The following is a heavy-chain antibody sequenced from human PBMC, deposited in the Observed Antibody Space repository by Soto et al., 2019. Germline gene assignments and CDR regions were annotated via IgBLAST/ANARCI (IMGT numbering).Heavy chain of an antibody. J-gene: IGHJ4*02. V-gene: IGHV3-30*18. CDR3: AKDRNYYDSSGGLIDY. CDR1: GFTFSSYG. Sequence: PGGSLRLSCAASGFTFSSYGMHWVRQAPGKGLEWVAVISYDGSNKYYADSVKGRFTISRDNSKNTLYLQMNSLRAEDTAVYYCAKDRNYYDSSGGLIDYWGQGTLVTVSS. CDR2: ISYDGSNK. D-gene: IGHD3-22*01.